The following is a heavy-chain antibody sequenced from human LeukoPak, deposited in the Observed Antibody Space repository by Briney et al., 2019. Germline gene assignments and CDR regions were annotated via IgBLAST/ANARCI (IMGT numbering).Heavy chain of an antibody. D-gene: IGHD4-17*01. V-gene: IGHV4-39*01. CDR3: ARHLTAVTAPDY. J-gene: IGHJ4*02. Sequence: SETLSLTCTVSGGSISSSSYYWGWIRQPPGKGLEWIGSIYYSGSTYYNPSLKSRVTISVDTSKNQFSLKVSSTTAADTAVYYCARHLTAVTAPDYWGQGTLVTVSS. CDR2: IYYSGST. CDR1: GGSISSSSYY.